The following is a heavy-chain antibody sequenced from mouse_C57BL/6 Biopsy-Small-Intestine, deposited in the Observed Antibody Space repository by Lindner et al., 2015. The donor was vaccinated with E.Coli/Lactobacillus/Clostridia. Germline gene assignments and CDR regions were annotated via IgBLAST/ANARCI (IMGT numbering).Heavy chain of an antibody. Sequence: VQLQESGPELVKPGASVKISCRASGYAFSSSWMSWVKQRPGKGLEWIGRIYPGDGDVNYNGKFKGKATLTADKSSTTAYMQLSSLTSEDSAVYYCALYDYDEGFAYWGQGTLVTVPA. J-gene: IGHJ3*01. V-gene: IGHV1-82*01. CDR2: IYPGDGDV. CDR3: ALYDYDEGFAY. CDR1: GYAFSSSW. D-gene: IGHD2-4*01.